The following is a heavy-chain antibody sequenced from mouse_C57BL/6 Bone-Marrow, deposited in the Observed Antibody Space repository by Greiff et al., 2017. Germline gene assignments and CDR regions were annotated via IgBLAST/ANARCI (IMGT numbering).Heavy chain of an antibody. D-gene: IGHD3-1*01. CDR2: INPNNGGT. CDR3: AFGDFDV. V-gene: IGHV1-26*01. Sequence: VQLQQSGPELVKPGASVKISCKASGYTFTDYYMNWVKQSHGKSLEWIGDINPNNGGTSYNQKFKGKATLTVDTSSSTAYMELRSLTSEDSAVYYCAFGDFDVWGTGTTVTVSS. J-gene: IGHJ1*03. CDR1: GYTFTDYY.